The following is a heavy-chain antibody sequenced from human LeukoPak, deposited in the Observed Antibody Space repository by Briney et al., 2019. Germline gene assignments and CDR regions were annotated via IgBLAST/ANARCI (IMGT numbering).Heavy chain of an antibody. J-gene: IGHJ4*02. CDR3: ARDDSRY. CDR2: ISYDGSNK. CDR1: GFTFSSYT. Sequence: GGSLRLSCAASGFTFSSYTMHWVRQAPGKGLEWEAVISYDGSNKYYADSVKGRFTISRDNSKNTLYLQMNSLRAEDTAVYYCARDDSRYWGQGTLVTVSS. D-gene: IGHD4-11*01. V-gene: IGHV3-30*04.